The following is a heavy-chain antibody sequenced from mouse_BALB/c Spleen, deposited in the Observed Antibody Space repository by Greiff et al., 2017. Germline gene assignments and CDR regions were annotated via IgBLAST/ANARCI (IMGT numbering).Heavy chain of an antibody. CDR2: IWTGGGT. CDR1: GFSLTSYD. V-gene: IGHV2-9-2*01. D-gene: IGHD3-2*01. CDR3: VRDRDRPGNYYAMDY. Sequence: QVQLKQSGPGLVAPSQSLSITCTVSGFSLTSYDISWIRQPPGKGLEWLGVIWTGGGTNYNSAFMSRLSISKDNSKSQVFLKMNSLQTDDTAIYYCVRDRDRPGNYYAMDYWGQGTSVTVSS. J-gene: IGHJ4*01.